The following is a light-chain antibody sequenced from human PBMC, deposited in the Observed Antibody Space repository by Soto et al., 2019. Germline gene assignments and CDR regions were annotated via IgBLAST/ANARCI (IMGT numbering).Light chain of an antibody. J-gene: IGKJ1*01. Sequence: EIIMTQSPATLSVSPGERASLSCRASQSVSSNLAWYQQKPGQAPRLLIYAASTRATGISTRFSGSGSGTGFPLPITSLQSEDFAIYYCQQYTEGPRWTFGQGTKGEIK. CDR2: AAS. V-gene: IGKV3-15*01. CDR1: QSVSSN. CDR3: QQYTEGPRWT.